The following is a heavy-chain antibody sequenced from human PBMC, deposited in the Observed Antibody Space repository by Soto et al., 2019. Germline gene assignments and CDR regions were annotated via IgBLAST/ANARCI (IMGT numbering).Heavy chain of an antibody. CDR1: GYTFTSYY. CDR2: INPSGGST. D-gene: IGHD6-13*01. J-gene: IGHJ6*02. CDR3: AREYSSSWYGFYYYGMDV. Sequence: ASVKVSCKASGYTFTSYYMHWVRQAPGQGLEWMGIINPSGGSTSYAQKFQGRVTMTRATSTSTVYMELSSLRSEDTAVYYCAREYSSSWYGFYYYGMDVWGQGTTVTVSS. V-gene: IGHV1-46*01.